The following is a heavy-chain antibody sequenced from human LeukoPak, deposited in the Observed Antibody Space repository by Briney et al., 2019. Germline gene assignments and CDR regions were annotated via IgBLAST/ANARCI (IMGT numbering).Heavy chain of an antibody. Sequence: GGSLRLSCVESGFIFRGYGMHWVRQAPGKGLEWVAYIRFDGGSQYYADAAKGRFTISRDNAKDTLYLQMNSLRVEDTAVYYCARDVRGCSSTSCFYFDYWGQGTLVTVSS. CDR2: IRFDGGSQ. CDR1: GFIFRGYG. J-gene: IGHJ4*02. CDR3: ARDVRGCSSTSCFYFDY. V-gene: IGHV3-30*02. D-gene: IGHD2-2*01.